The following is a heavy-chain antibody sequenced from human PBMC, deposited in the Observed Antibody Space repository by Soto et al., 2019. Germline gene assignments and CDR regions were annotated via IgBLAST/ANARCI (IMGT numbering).Heavy chain of an antibody. Sequence: QVQLVESGGGVVQPGRSLRLSCAASGFTFSSYGMHWVRLAPGKGLEWVAVIWYDGSNKYYADSVKGRFTISRDNSKNTLYLQMNSLRAEDTAVYYCARAPRRLGELSPVDYWGQGTLVTVSS. J-gene: IGHJ4*02. CDR1: GFTFSSYG. D-gene: IGHD3-16*02. CDR3: ARAPRRLGELSPVDY. V-gene: IGHV3-33*01. CDR2: IWYDGSNK.